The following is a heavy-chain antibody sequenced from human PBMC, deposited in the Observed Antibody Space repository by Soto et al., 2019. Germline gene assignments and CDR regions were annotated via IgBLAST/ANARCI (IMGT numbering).Heavy chain of an antibody. D-gene: IGHD6-19*01. Sequence: GGSLRLSCAACGFTFSSYGMHWVRQAPGKGLEWVAVIWYDGSNKYYADSVKGRFTISRDNSKNTLYLQMNSLRAEDTAVYYYARGTGSGWFYNWFDPWGQGTLITVSS. J-gene: IGHJ5*02. CDR3: ARGTGSGWFYNWFDP. V-gene: IGHV3-33*01. CDR1: GFTFSSYG. CDR2: IWYDGSNK.